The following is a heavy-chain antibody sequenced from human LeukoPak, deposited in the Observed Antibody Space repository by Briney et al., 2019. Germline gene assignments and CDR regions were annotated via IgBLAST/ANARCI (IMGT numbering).Heavy chain of an antibody. V-gene: IGHV3-73*01. CDR3: TRGGVGTNDYGDYVNDY. CDR1: GFTFRGSA. Sequence: GGSLKLSCADSGFTFRGSAMHWVRQASGKGLEWVGRIRSKANSYATAYAASVKGRFTISRDDSKNTAYLQMNSLKTEDTAVYYRTRGGVGTNDYGDYVNDYWGQGTLVTVSS. J-gene: IGHJ4*02. CDR2: IRSKANSYAT. D-gene: IGHD4-17*01.